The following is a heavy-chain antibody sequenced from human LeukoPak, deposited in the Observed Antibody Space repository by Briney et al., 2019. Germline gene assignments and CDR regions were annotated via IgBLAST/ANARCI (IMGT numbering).Heavy chain of an antibody. J-gene: IGHJ1*01. V-gene: IGHV3-73*01. Sequence: GGSLKLSCAASGFTFSVSAMHWVRQASGKGLEWVGRIRSKTNNYATAYAASVKGRFTVSRDDSKGTAYLQMNGLKTEDTAVYYCTSLSGDFQHWGQGTLVTVFS. CDR2: IRSKTNNYAT. D-gene: IGHD3-10*02. CDR1: GFTFSVSA. CDR3: TSLSGDFQH.